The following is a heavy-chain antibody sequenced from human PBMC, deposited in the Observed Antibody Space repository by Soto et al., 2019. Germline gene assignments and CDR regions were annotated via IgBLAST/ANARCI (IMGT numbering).Heavy chain of an antibody. V-gene: IGHV3-48*01. Sequence: AGGSLRFSCAASGFTFSSYSMNWVRQAPGKGLEWVSYISSSSSTIYYADSVKGRFTISRDNAKNSLYLQMNSLRAEDTAVYYCAREDSSSWLNWFDPWGQGTLVTVSS. CDR3: AREDSSSWLNWFDP. CDR1: GFTFSSYS. J-gene: IGHJ5*02. CDR2: ISSSSSTI. D-gene: IGHD6-13*01.